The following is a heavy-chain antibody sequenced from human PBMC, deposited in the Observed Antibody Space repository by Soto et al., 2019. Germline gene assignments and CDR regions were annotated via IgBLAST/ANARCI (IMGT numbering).Heavy chain of an antibody. J-gene: IGHJ4*02. V-gene: IGHV3-23*01. D-gene: IGHD3-3*01. CDR3: AKDRTPVLRFLEWLKYYFDY. Sequence: EVQLLESGGGLVQPGGSLRLSCAASGFTFSSYAMSWVRQAPGKGLAWVSAISGSGGSTYYADSVKGRFTISRDNSKNTLYLQMNSLRAEDTAVYYCAKDRTPVLRFLEWLKYYFDYWGQGTLVTVSS. CDR1: GFTFSSYA. CDR2: ISGSGGST.